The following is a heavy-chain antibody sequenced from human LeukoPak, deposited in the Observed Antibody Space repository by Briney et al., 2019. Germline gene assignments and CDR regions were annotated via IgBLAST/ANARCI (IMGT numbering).Heavy chain of an antibody. CDR3: ARDMGNPMTTVTTGDY. J-gene: IGHJ4*02. CDR2: ISSSSSYI. Sequence: GGSLRLSCAASGFTFSSYSMNWVRQAPGKGLEWVSSISSSSSYIYYADSVKGRFTISRDNAKNSLYLQMNSLRAEDTAVYYCARDMGNPMTTVTTGDYWGQGTLVTVSS. V-gene: IGHV3-21*01. CDR1: GFTFSSYS. D-gene: IGHD4-17*01.